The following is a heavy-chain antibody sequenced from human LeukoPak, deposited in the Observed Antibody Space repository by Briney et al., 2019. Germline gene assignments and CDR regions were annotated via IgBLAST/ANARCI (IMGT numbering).Heavy chain of an antibody. CDR3: AGGLLAAIRGYYYYGMDV. V-gene: IGHV4-34*01. CDR1: GGSFSGYY. D-gene: IGHD2-2*02. Sequence: SETLSLTCAVYGGSFSGYYWSWIRQPPGKGLEWIGEINHSGSTNYNPSLKSRVTISVDTSKNQFSLKLSSVTAADTAVYYCAGGLLAAIRGYYYYGMDVWGQGTTVTVSS. J-gene: IGHJ6*02. CDR2: INHSGST.